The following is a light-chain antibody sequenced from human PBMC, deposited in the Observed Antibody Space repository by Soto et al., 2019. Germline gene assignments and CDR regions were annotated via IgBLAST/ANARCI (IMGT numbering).Light chain of an antibody. Sequence: EIAMTQSPATLSVSPGERATLSCRASQSVSSNLAWYQQKPGQAPRLLIYGASTRATGIPARFSGSGSGTEFTLTISSLQSEDFAVYYCQQYNNWPGTFGQGTKVEIK. CDR2: GAS. V-gene: IGKV3-15*01. J-gene: IGKJ1*01. CDR3: QQYNNWPGT. CDR1: QSVSSN.